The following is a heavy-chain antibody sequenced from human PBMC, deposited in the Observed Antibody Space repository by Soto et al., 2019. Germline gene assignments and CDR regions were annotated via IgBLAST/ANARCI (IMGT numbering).Heavy chain of an antibody. CDR1: GFTFSSYS. Sequence: GGSLRLSCAASGFTFSSYSMNWVRQAPGKGLEWVSSISSSSSYIYYADSVKGRFTISRDNAKNSLYLQMNSLRAEDTAVYYCARDVRVATIRYDAFDIWGQGTMVTVSS. V-gene: IGHV3-21*01. D-gene: IGHD5-12*01. CDR3: ARDVRVATIRYDAFDI. J-gene: IGHJ3*02. CDR2: ISSSSSYI.